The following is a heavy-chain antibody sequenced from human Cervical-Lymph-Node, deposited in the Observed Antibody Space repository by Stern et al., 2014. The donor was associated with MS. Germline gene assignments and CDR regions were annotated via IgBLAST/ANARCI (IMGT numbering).Heavy chain of an antibody. CDR3: ARHDGWLPHY. D-gene: IGHD5-12*01. CDR2: IYYSGTT. Sequence: QLQLQESGPGLVKPSETLSLTCSVSGGSISRSTYYWGWIRQPPGKGLEWIGSIYYSGTTYYNPSLTSPVTIDTSTHQFSLRLYSVTAADTAVYYCARHDGWLPHYWSQGTLVTVSS. V-gene: IGHV4-39*01. J-gene: IGHJ4*02. CDR1: GGSISRSTYY.